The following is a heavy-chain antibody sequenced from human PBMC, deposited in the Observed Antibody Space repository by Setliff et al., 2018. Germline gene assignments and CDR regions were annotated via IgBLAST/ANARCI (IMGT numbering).Heavy chain of an antibody. J-gene: IGHJ3*02. CDR1: GDSFSSYY. CDR3: ARRGYYYGWGDSNAFDI. CDR2: IHYSGST. D-gene: IGHD3-10*01. V-gene: IGHV4-59*05. Sequence: PSETLSLTCTVSGDSFSSYYWSWIRQPPGKGLEWIGSIHYSGSTYYNPSLESRVTISVDTSKNQFSLKMTSVTAAETAVYYCARRGYYYGWGDSNAFDIWGQGTMVTVSS.